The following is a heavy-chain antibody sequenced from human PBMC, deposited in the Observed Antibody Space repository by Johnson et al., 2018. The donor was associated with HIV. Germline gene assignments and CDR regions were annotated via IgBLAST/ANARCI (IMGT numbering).Heavy chain of an antibody. D-gene: IGHD1-26*01. CDR2: IGSAGDT. CDR3: ARQGSATGAFDI. Sequence: VQLVESGGGLVKPGGSLRLSCVASGFTFSNAWMSWVRQGPGKWLEWVSAIGSAGDTYYPGSVKGRFTISRENAKNSLYLLMNSLRAGDTAVYYCARQGSATGAFDIWGQGTMVTVSS. J-gene: IGHJ3*02. CDR1: GFTFSNAW. V-gene: IGHV3-13*01.